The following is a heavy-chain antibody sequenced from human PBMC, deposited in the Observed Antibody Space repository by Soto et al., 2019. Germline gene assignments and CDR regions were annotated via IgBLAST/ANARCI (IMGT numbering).Heavy chain of an antibody. CDR3: ARDLPHAPPYYDILTGYYRGYYYYGMDV. CDR2: INPNSGGT. V-gene: IGHV1-2*02. Sequence: QVQLVQSGAEVKKPGASVKVSCKASGYTFTGYYMHWVRQAPGQGLEWMGWINPNSGGTNYAQKFQGRVTMTRDTSISTAYMELSRLRSDDTAVYYCARDLPHAPPYYDILTGYYRGYYYYGMDVWGQGTTVTVSS. D-gene: IGHD3-9*01. CDR1: GYTFTGYY. J-gene: IGHJ6*02.